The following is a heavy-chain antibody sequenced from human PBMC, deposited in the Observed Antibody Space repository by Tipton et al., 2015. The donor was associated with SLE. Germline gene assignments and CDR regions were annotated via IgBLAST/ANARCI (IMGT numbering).Heavy chain of an antibody. D-gene: IGHD1-1*01. V-gene: IGHV3-23*03. CDR1: GFTFRSYA. CDR3: AKDYGPGIGTFDL. CDR2: IYSGGSST. Sequence: SLRLSCAASGFTFRSYAMSWVRQAPGTGLEWVSFIYSGGSSTFYADSVKGRFSISRDNSKNTLFLQMNSLRAEDTAVYYCAKDYGPGIGTFDLWGQGTMVTVSS. J-gene: IGHJ3*01.